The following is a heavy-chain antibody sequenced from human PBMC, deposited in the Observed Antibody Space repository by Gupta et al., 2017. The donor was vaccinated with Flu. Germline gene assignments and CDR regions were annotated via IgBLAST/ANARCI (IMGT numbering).Heavy chain of an antibody. D-gene: IGHD3-10*01. J-gene: IGHJ6*02. CDR2: MNPNSGNT. CDR3: ARGRGITMVRGRRGPRNYGMDV. V-gene: IGHV1-8*01. Sequence: QVQLVQSGAEVKKPGASVKVSCKASGYTFTSYDINWVRQATGQGLEWMGWMNPNSGNTGYAQKFQGRVTMTRNTSISTAYMELSSLRSEDTAVYYCARGRGITMVRGRRGPRNYGMDVWGQGTTVTVSS. CDR1: GYTFTSYD.